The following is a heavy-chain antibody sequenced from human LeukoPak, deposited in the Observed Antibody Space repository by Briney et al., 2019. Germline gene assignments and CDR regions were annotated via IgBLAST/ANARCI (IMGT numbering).Heavy chain of an antibody. J-gene: IGHJ4*02. Sequence: SETLSLTCTVSGGSISSYYWSWIRQPPGKGLEWIEYIYYSGSTNYNPSLKSRVTISVDTSKNQFSLKLSSVTAADTAVYYCARGFYVWGSSGTPLDYWGQGTLVTVSS. CDR1: GGSISSYY. CDR3: ARGFYVWGSSGTPLDY. V-gene: IGHV4-59*01. D-gene: IGHD3-16*01. CDR2: IYYSGST.